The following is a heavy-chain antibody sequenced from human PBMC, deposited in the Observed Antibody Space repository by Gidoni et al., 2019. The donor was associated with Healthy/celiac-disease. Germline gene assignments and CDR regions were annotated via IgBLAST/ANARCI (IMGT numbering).Heavy chain of an antibody. J-gene: IGHJ4*02. D-gene: IGHD6-19*01. V-gene: IGHV3-33*01. CDR1: GSTFSSYA. CDR2: IWYDGSNK. CDR3: ARDPGGYSSGWYYV. Sequence: HVQLVVSFGGVVHPGPSLLLSCAASGSTFSSYAMHWVRQAPGKGLEWVAVIWYDGSNKYYADSVKGRFTITRDNSKNTLYLQMNSLRAEDTAVYYCARDPGGYSSGWYYVWGQGTLVTVSS.